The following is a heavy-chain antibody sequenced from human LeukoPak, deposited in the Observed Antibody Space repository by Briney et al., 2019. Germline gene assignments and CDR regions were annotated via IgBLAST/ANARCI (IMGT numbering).Heavy chain of an antibody. CDR1: GYTFTSYD. CDR2: MNPNSGNT. V-gene: IGHV1-8*01. Sequence: ASVKVSCKASGYTFTSYDINWVRQATGQGLEWMGWMNPNSGNTGYAQKFQGRVTMTRNTSISTAYMELSSLRSEDTAVYYCAREPVGSLDIDYWGQGTLVTVSS. CDR3: AREPVGSLDIDY. J-gene: IGHJ4*02. D-gene: IGHD3-10*01.